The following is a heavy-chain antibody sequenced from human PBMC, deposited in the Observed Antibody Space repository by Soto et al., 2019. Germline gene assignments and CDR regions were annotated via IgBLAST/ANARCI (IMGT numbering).Heavy chain of an antibody. CDR1: GVALHTYT. D-gene: IGHD2-8*01. Sequence: ASVKVSCKASGVALHTYTVNWVRQAPGQGLEWMGRIIPTLNISHYAQKFQGRVTITAHRLTATAYLELSGLTSEDTALYFCAIRDGEYCTTTTCNGVPVGPHFWGQGTLVTVSS. CDR2: IIPTLNIS. J-gene: IGHJ4*01. V-gene: IGHV1-69*02. CDR3: AIRDGEYCTTTTCNGVPVGPHF.